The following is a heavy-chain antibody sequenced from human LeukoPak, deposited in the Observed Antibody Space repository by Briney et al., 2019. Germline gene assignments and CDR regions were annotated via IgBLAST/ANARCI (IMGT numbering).Heavy chain of an antibody. CDR3: AKAPVTTCSGAYCYPFDY. V-gene: IGHV3-7*03. CDR2: IKQDGSEK. CDR1: GFTFISYW. J-gene: IGHJ4*02. Sequence: GGSLRLSCAASGFTFISYWMSWVRQAPGKGLEWVANIKQDGSEKYYVDSVKGRFTISRDNAKNSLYLQMNSLRAEDAAVYYCAKAPVTTCSGAYCYPFDYWGQGTLVTVSS. D-gene: IGHD2-15*01.